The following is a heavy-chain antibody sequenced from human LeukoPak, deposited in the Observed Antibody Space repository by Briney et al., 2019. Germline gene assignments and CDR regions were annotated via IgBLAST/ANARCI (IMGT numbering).Heavy chain of an antibody. CDR1: GFTFSSYA. D-gene: IGHD3-10*01. CDR3: ARESKSGSEYDY. V-gene: IGHV3-48*04. Sequence: PGGSLRLSCAASGFTFSSYAMSWVRQAPGKGLEWVSYISSSGSTIYYADSVKGRFTISRDNAKNSLYLQMNSLRAEDTAVYYCARESKSGSEYDYWGQGTLVTVSS. J-gene: IGHJ4*02. CDR2: ISSSGSTI.